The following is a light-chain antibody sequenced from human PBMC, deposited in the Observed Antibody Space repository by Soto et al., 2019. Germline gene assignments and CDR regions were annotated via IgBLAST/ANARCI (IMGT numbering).Light chain of an antibody. CDR2: GAS. CDR3: QQYSKSPLT. V-gene: IGKV3-20*01. CDR1: ESVSNNY. Sequence: EIVLTHSPDTLSLSPGERATLSCRASESVSNNYLAWYQQKPGQAPRLVIYGASSRATGIPDRFSGSGSGTDFTLTISRLEPEDFAVYYCQQYSKSPLTFGKGTKADIK. J-gene: IGKJ1*01.